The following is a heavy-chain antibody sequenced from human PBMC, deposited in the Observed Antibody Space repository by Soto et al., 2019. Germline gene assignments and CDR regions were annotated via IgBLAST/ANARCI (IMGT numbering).Heavy chain of an antibody. CDR3: ARGGHIADY. CDR2: ISHSGST. D-gene: IGHD2-21*01. Sequence: QRQLQESGSGLVKPSQTLSLTCAVSGGSISSGGYSWSWIRQPPGKGLEWLGYISHSGSTYYNQSHKSRVSTSVDRSKNQFSLELSCVPAADTAVYSCARGGHIADYWGQGNLVTVSP. V-gene: IGHV4-30-2*01. CDR1: GGSISSGGYS. J-gene: IGHJ4*02.